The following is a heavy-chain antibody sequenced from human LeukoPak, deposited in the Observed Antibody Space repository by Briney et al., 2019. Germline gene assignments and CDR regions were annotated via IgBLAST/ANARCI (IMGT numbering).Heavy chain of an antibody. D-gene: IGHD1-1*01. CDR2: INSGSSTI. J-gene: IGHJ3*02. CDR1: GFTFSRYS. Sequence: GGSLRLSCAASGFTFSRYSMDWVRQAPGKGLEWVSHINSGSSTIYYADSVKGRFTISRDNAGNSLYLHMNSLRAEDTAVYYCARVLLERPGIDSFDMWGQGTMVTVSS. CDR3: ARVLLERPGIDSFDM. V-gene: IGHV3-48*01.